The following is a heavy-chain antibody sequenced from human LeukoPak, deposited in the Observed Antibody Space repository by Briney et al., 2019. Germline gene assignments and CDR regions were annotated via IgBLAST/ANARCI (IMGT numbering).Heavy chain of an antibody. CDR3: ARETMAGQLDH. Sequence: SQTLSLTCSVSGRSTTSGDYFWSWIRETPGKGLEWIGYIYYSETTHYNPSPKTRLTISIDTSKPQFSLNLTAVTAPDSVADCCARETMAGQLDHLGQGNLVNVSS. CDR2: IYYSETT. CDR1: GRSTTSGDYF. J-gene: IGHJ4*02. V-gene: IGHV4-30-4*08. D-gene: IGHD6-19*01.